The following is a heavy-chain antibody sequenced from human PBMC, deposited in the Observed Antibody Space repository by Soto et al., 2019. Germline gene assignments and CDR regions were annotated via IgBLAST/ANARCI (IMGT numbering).Heavy chain of an antibody. V-gene: IGHV1-18*01. CDR2: ISAYNGNT. Sequence: QVQLVQSGAEVKKPGASVKVSCKASGYTFTSYGISWVRQAPGQGLEWMGWISAYNGNTNYAQKLQGRVTMTTDTSTSTAYMELRSLRSDDTAVYYCARDGPLGIVVVPAAENDAFDFWGQGTMVTVSS. D-gene: IGHD2-2*03. J-gene: IGHJ3*01. CDR1: GYTFTSYG. CDR3: ARDGPLGIVVVPAAENDAFDF.